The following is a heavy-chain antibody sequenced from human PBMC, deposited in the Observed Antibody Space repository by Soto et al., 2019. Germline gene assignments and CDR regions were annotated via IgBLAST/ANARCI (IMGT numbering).Heavy chain of an antibody. CDR3: ARQLEPGESVLRYSDGLFGIDY. D-gene: IGHD3-9*01. CDR1: GGSISSSSYY. CDR2: IYYSGST. V-gene: IGHV4-39*01. Sequence: QLQLQESGPGLVKPSETLSLTCTVSGGSISSSSYYWGWIRQPPGKGLEWIGSIYYSGSTYYNPSLDIRVTMSVDTSNNSFSLKLSSVTAADPGVYYCARQLEPGESVLRYSDGLFGIDYWGQGTLVTVSS. J-gene: IGHJ4*02.